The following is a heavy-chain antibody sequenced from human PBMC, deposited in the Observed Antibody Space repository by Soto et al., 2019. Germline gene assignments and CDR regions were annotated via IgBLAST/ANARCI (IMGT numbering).Heavy chain of an antibody. CDR3: ARVPSDIAAGTTTTESRHFDY. Sequence: PSETLSLTCAVYGGNFSGYYWSWIRQPPGKGLEWIGEINHSGSTNYNPSLKSRVTISVDTSKNQFSLKLSSVTAADTAVYYCARVPSDIAAGTTTTESRHFDYWGQGTLVTVSS. CDR2: INHSGST. D-gene: IGHD6-13*01. V-gene: IGHV4-34*01. J-gene: IGHJ4*02. CDR1: GGNFSGYY.